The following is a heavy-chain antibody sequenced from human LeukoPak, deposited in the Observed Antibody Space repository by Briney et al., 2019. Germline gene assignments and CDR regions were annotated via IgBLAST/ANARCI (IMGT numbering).Heavy chain of an antibody. V-gene: IGHV3-23*01. Sequence: GGSLRLSCAASGFIFSDYYMSWIRQAPGKGLEWVSAVSGGGGSTYYVDSVKGRFTISRDNSKNTLYLQMNSLRAEDTAVYYCAKDAPGGRSGYNDYWGQGTLVTVSS. J-gene: IGHJ4*02. D-gene: IGHD3-3*01. CDR2: VSGGGGST. CDR3: AKDAPGGRSGYNDY. CDR1: GFIFSDYY.